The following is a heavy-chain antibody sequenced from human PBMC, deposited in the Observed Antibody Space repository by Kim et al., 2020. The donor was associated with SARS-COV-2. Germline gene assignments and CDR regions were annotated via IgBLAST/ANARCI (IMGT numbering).Heavy chain of an antibody. CDR2: IYYSGST. V-gene: IGHV4-31*03. CDR1: GGSISSGGYY. CDR3: VREIEGGFDP. Sequence: SETLSLTCTVSGGSISSGGYYWSWIRQHPGKGLEWIGYIYYSGSTYYNPSLKSRVTISVDTSKNQFSLKLSSVTAADTAVYYCVREIEGGFDPWGQGTLVTVSS. J-gene: IGHJ5*02.